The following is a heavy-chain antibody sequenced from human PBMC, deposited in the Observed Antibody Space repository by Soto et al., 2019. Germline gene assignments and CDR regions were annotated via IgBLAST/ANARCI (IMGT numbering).Heavy chain of an antibody. Sequence: QVQLQQWGAGLLKPSETLSLTCAVYGGSFSGYYWSWIRQPPGKGLEWIGEINHSGSTNYNPSLKSRVTISVDTSKNQFSLKLSSVTAADTAVYYCARGLKRQWLRTVPWTHTGPIFDYWGQGTLVTVSS. D-gene: IGHD5-12*01. V-gene: IGHV4-34*01. CDR1: GGSFSGYY. J-gene: IGHJ4*02. CDR3: ARGLKRQWLRTVPWTHTGPIFDY. CDR2: INHSGST.